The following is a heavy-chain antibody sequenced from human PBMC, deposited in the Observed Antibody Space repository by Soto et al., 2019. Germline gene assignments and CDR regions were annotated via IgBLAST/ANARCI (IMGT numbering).Heavy chain of an antibody. CDR3: ARENIVVVPAAMFHYYYMDV. Sequence: ASVKVSCKASGYTFTSYYMHWVRQAPGQGLEWMGIINPSGGSTSYAQKFQGRVTMTRDTSTSTVYMELSSLRSEDTAVYYCARENIVVVPAAMFHYYYMDVWGKGTTVTVSS. D-gene: IGHD2-2*01. V-gene: IGHV1-46*03. CDR1: GYTFTSYY. CDR2: INPSGGST. J-gene: IGHJ6*03.